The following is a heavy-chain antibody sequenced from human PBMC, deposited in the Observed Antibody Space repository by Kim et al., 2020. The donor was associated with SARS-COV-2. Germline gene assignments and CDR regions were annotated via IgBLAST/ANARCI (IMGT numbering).Heavy chain of an antibody. CDR3: ATKPAGFEH. CDR2: INEGGDYT. Sequence: GGSLRLSCAASGFTFSGSAMTWVRQAPGQGLEWVSSINEGGDYTYYADSVKGRFTITRDNSRDTLYLQMNSLRGEDTAVYYCATKPAGFEHWGQGTLVTVSS. CDR1: GFTFSGSA. J-gene: IGHJ4*02. V-gene: IGHV3-23*01.